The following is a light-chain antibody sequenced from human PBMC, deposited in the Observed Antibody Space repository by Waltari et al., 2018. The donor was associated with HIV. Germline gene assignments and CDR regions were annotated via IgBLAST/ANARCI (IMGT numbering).Light chain of an antibody. CDR1: QSISSY. CDR3: QQSYSTPPT. J-gene: IGKJ1*01. Sequence: DIQMTQSTSSLSASVGDRLTITCRASQSISSYLNWYQQKPGKAPKLLIYAASSLQSGVPSRFSGSGSGTDFTLTISSLQPEDFATYYCQQSYSTPPTFGQGTKVEIK. CDR2: AAS. V-gene: IGKV1-39*01.